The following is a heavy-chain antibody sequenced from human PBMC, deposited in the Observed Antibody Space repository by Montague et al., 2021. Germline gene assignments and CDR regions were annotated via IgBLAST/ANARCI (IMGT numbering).Heavy chain of an antibody. CDR1: RSLINSDYY. V-gene: IGHV4-38-2*02. J-gene: IGHJ6*03. Sequence: SETLSLTCTVSRSLINSDYYWGWIRPPPGKGLEWMGSVSHGGRTYYNPSLKSRVTISVGTSNNHFSLKLSSVTAADTAMYYCARERDRYYYMDIWGKGTTITVSS. CDR2: VSHGGRT. CDR3: ARERDRYYYMDI.